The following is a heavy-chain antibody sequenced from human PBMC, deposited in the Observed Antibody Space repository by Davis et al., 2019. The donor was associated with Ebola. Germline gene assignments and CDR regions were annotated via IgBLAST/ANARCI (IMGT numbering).Heavy chain of an antibody. CDR2: MNPNSGNT. CDR1: GYTFTGYD. D-gene: IGHD5-12*01. Sequence: AASVKVSCKASGYTFTGYDINWVRQATGQGLEWMGWMNPNSGNTGYAQKFQGRVTMTRDTSISTAYMELSRLRSDDTAVYYCARGLGIVLSLTATSDFDYWGQGTLVTVSS. J-gene: IGHJ4*02. CDR3: ARGLGIVLSLTATSDFDY. V-gene: IGHV1-8*01.